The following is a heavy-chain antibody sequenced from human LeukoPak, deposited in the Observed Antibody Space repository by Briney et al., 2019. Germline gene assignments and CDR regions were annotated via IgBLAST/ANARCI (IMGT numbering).Heavy chain of an antibody. D-gene: IGHD3-22*01. V-gene: IGHV3-9*01. J-gene: IGHJ4*02. CDR2: IIWNSGSI. Sequence: SLRLSCAASGFTFYYYAMHWVRRAPGKGLEWVSGIIWNSGSIGYSDSVKGRFTISRDNAKNSLYLQMNSLRAEDTALYYCAKDTLNYYDSSGYPDYWGQGTLVTVSS. CDR3: AKDTLNYYDSSGYPDY. CDR1: GFTFYYYA.